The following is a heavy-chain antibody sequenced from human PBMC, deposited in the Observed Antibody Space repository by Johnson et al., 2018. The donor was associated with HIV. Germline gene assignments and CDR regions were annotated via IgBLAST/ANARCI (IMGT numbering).Heavy chain of an antibody. V-gene: IGHV3-66*01. D-gene: IGHD3-9*01. CDR2: IYSGGST. CDR1: GFTFSSYW. Sequence: VQLVESGGGLVQPGGSLRLSCAVSGFTFSSYWMSWVRQAPGKGLEWVSVIYSGGSTYYADSVKGRFTISRDNSKNTLYLQMNSLRAEDTAVYYCAREEGSDILTRGDAFDIWGQGTMVAVSS. CDR3: AREEGSDILTRGDAFDI. J-gene: IGHJ3*02.